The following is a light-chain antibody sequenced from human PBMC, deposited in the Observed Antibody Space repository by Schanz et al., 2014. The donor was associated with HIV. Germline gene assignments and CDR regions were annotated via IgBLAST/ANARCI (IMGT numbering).Light chain of an antibody. Sequence: DIVLTQSPDTLSVPPGERATLSCRASQSVSSSYLAWYQQKPGQAPRLLIYGASSRATGIPDRFSGSGSGTGFTLTISRLEPEDFAVYYCQHYGSSFGPGTKVDIK. CDR1: QSVSSSY. CDR3: QHYGSS. J-gene: IGKJ3*01. V-gene: IGKV3-20*01. CDR2: GAS.